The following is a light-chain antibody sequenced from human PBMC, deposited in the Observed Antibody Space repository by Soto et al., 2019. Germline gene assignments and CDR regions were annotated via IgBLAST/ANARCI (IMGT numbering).Light chain of an antibody. Sequence: QSVLTQPASVSGSPGQSITISCTGTSSDVGGYNYVSWYQQHPGKPPKLMIYDVSNRPSGVSNRFSGSKSGNTASLTISGLQAEDEADYYCSSYTSSISLVVFGGGTKLTVL. CDR2: DVS. CDR1: SSDVGGYNY. J-gene: IGLJ2*01. CDR3: SSYTSSISLVV. V-gene: IGLV2-14*01.